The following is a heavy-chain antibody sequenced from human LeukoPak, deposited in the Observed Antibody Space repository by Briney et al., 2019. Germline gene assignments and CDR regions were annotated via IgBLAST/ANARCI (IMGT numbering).Heavy chain of an antibody. CDR3: AGSGSHALLAFDI. J-gene: IGHJ3*02. Sequence: GASVKVSCKASGYTFTGYYMHWVRQAPGQGLEWMGWINPNSGGTNYAQKFQGRVTMTRDTSISTAHMELSRLRSDDTAVYYCAGSGSHALLAFDIWGQGTMVTVSS. V-gene: IGHV1-2*02. CDR1: GYTFTGYY. D-gene: IGHD1-26*01. CDR2: INPNSGGT.